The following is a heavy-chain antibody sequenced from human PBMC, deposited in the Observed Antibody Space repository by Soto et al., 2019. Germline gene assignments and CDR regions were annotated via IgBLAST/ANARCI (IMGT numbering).Heavy chain of an antibody. CDR3: ARLALRFHGAFDI. D-gene: IGHD3-3*01. CDR1: GGSFSGYY. J-gene: IGHJ3*02. CDR2: INHSGST. V-gene: IGHV4-34*01. Sequence: QVQLQQWGAGLLKPSETLSLTCAVYGGSFSGYYWSWIRQPPGKGLEWIGEINHSGSTNYNPSLTSRVTISVDTSKTQFSLKLSSVTAADTAVYYCARLALRFHGAFDIWGQGTMVTVSS.